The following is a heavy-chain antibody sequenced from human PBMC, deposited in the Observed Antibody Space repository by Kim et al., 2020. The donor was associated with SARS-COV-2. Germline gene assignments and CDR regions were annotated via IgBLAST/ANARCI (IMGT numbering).Heavy chain of an antibody. D-gene: IGHD1-26*01. V-gene: IGHV3-15*01. Sequence: GGSLRLSCAASGFTFSNAWMSWVRQAPGKGLEWVGRIKSKTDGGTTDYAAPVKGRFTISRDDSKNTLYLQMNSLKTEDTAVYYCTTDPGGATPRGDYWGQGTLVTVSS. J-gene: IGHJ4*02. CDR1: GFTFSNAW. CDR2: IKSKTDGGTT. CDR3: TTDPGGATPRGDY.